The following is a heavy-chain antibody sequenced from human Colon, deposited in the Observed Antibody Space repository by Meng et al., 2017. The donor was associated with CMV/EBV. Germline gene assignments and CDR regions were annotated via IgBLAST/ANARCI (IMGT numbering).Heavy chain of an antibody. V-gene: IGHV3-9*03. Sequence: SLKISCAASGFTFDDYAMHWVRQAPGKGLEWVSGISWNSGSIGYADSVKGRFTISRDNAKNSLYLQMNSLRAEDMALYYCAKDRVASLNYNWFDPWGQGTLVTVSS. J-gene: IGHJ5*02. CDR3: AKDRVASLNYNWFDP. CDR2: ISWNSGSI. CDR1: GFTFDDYA. D-gene: IGHD1-7*01.